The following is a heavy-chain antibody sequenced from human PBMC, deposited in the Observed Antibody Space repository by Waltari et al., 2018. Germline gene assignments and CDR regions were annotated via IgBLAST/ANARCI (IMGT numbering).Heavy chain of an antibody. Sequence: EVHLVESGGGLVQPGGSLRLSCGASGFTFSSCSMTWVRPAPGKGLEWVAAISGSGVSTYYADSVKGRFTISRDNSKNTLYLQMNSLRAEDTAVYYCAKCLGDSTAARPIDNWGQGILVTVSS. D-gene: IGHD6-6*01. CDR3: AKCLGDSTAARPIDN. V-gene: IGHV3-23*04. CDR2: ISGSGVST. J-gene: IGHJ4*02. CDR1: GFTFSSCS.